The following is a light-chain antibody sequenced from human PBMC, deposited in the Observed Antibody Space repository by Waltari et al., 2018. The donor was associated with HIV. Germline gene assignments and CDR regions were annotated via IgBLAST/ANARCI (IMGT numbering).Light chain of an antibody. CDR1: QNINNL. V-gene: IGKV1-39*01. Sequence: DIQLTQSPSSLSASVADIVTITCRASQNINNLLNWYQQRPGKAPKLLIYGASNLQSGVPSRFSGSGSGTDFTLTISSLHPEDFATYYCQQSYRTPPVTFGQGTRVEI. J-gene: IGKJ1*01. CDR2: GAS. CDR3: QQSYRTPPVT.